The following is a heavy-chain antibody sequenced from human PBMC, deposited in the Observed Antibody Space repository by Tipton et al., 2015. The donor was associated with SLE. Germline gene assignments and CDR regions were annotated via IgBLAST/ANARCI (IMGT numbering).Heavy chain of an antibody. CDR3: ARGEKEFGEYYFDY. CDR1: GGSFSGYY. Sequence: TLSLTCAVYGGSFSGYYWSWIRQHPGKGLEWIGYIYYSGSTYYNPSLKSRVTISVDTSKNQFSLKLSSVTAADTAVYYCARGEKEFGEYYFDYWGQGTLVTVSS. J-gene: IGHJ4*02. V-gene: IGHV4-34*09. CDR2: IYYSGST. D-gene: IGHD3-10*01.